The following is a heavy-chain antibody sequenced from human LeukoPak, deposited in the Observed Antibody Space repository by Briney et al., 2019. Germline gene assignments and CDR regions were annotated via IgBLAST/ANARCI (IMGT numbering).Heavy chain of an antibody. Sequence: ASVKVSCKASGYTFTSYAMNWVRQAPGQGLEWMGWINTNTGNPTYAQGFTGRFVFSLDTSVSTAYLQIGSLKAEDTAVYYCARVAPSPVAGTGYFDYWGQGTLVTVSS. CDR1: GYTFTSYA. J-gene: IGHJ4*01. CDR2: INTNTGNP. D-gene: IGHD6-19*01. V-gene: IGHV7-4-1*01. CDR3: ARVAPSPVAGTGYFDY.